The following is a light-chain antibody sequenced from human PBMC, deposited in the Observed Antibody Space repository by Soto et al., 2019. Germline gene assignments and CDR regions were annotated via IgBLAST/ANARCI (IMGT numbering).Light chain of an antibody. V-gene: IGKV1-6*01. Sequence: AIQMTQSPSSVSASVGDRVTITCRASQGIRSDLGWYQQKPGKAPKLLIYAASSLQSGVPSRFSGSGSGTDFTLTISSLQPEDFATYYCLQDYNYPLTFGGGTKVEIK. J-gene: IGKJ4*01. CDR2: AAS. CDR3: LQDYNYPLT. CDR1: QGIRSD.